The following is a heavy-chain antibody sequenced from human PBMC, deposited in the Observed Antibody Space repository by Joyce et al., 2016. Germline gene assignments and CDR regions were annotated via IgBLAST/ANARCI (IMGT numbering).Heavy chain of an antibody. CDR3: VRSPTTTITHNFDY. D-gene: IGHD1-14*01. V-gene: IGHV3-33*01. J-gene: IGHJ4*02. Sequence: QVKLVESGGGVVRPGRSLRLSCAASGFTFRAYGMHWVRQTPGKGLEWVGFIYFDGSNEFYADSVKGRFTISRDNSKNTLFLHMNTLRADDTAVYYCVRSPTTTITHNFDYWGQGTLVTVSS. CDR1: GFTFRAYG. CDR2: IYFDGSNE.